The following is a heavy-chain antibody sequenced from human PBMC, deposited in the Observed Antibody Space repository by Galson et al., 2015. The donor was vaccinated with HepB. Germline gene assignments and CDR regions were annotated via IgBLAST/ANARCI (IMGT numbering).Heavy chain of an antibody. D-gene: IGHD1-26*01. CDR2: IIPIFGTA. V-gene: IGHV1-69*13. CDR1: GGTFSSYA. Sequence: SVKVSCKASGGTFSSYAISWVRQAPGQGLEWMGGIIPIFGTANYAQKFQGRVTITADESTSTAYMELSSLRSEDTAVYYCAAVGAKASLRYYFDYWGQGTLVTVSS. J-gene: IGHJ4*02. CDR3: AAVGAKASLRYYFDY.